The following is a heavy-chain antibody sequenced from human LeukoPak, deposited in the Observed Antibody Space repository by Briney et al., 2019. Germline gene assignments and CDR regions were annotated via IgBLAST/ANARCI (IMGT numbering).Heavy chain of an antibody. V-gene: IGHV3-21*01. D-gene: IGHD3-10*01. Sequence: GGSLRLSCAASGFTFSSYSMNWVRQAPGKGLEWVSSISSSSSYIYYADSVKGRFTISRDNAKNSLYLQMNSLRAEDTAVYYCASGGVLLGAFDIWGQGTMVTVSS. CDR3: ASGGVLLGAFDI. CDR1: GFTFSSYS. J-gene: IGHJ3*02. CDR2: ISSSSSYI.